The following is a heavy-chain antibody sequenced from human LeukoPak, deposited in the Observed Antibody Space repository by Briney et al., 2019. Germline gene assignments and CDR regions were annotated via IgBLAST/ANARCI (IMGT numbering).Heavy chain of an antibody. V-gene: IGHV4-61*08. CDR1: GGSISSGGYY. CDR3: ARTRSWEFDY. CDR2: IYYSGST. J-gene: IGHJ4*02. D-gene: IGHD1-26*01. Sequence: SETLSLTCTVSGGSISSGGYYWSLIRQSPGKGLEWIGYIYYSGSTNYNPSLKSRVTMSVDTSKNQFSLKLSSVTAADTAVYHCARTRSWEFDYWGQGTLVTVSS.